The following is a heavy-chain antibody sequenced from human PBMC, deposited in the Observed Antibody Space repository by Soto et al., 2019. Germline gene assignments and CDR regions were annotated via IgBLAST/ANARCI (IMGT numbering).Heavy chain of an antibody. CDR2: ISSSGSTI. CDR3: ASRGYKGRESYYGMDV. Sequence: PGGSLRLSCAASGFTFSDYYMSWIRQAPGKGLEWVSYISSSGSTIYYADSVKGRFTISRDNAKNSLYLQMNSLRAEDTAVYYCASRGYKGRESYYGMDVWGQGTTVTVSS. J-gene: IGHJ6*02. D-gene: IGHD1-26*01. CDR1: GFTFSDYY. V-gene: IGHV3-11*01.